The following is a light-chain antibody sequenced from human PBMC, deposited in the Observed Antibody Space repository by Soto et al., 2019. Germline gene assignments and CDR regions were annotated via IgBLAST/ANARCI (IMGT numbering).Light chain of an antibody. CDR1: QSISTW. CDR2: KAS. V-gene: IGKV1-5*03. J-gene: IGKJ1*01. Sequence: DIQMTQSPSTVSASVGDRVTITCRASQSISTWLAWYQHKPGEAPKLLIYKASSLESGVPSRFSGSGSGTEFPLTISSLEHDAFATYYCQQYKRYWTFGQGTKVEVK. CDR3: QQYKRYWT.